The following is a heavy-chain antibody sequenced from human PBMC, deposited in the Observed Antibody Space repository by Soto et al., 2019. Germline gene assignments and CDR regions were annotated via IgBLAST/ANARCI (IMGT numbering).Heavy chain of an antibody. CDR3: ASWLIGLTPYYYYGMDG. D-gene: IGHD3-9*01. Sequence: GASVKVSCKASVYTFTGYYRHWVRQATGQGLEWMGWINPNSGGTNYAQKFQGRVTMTRDTSISTAYMELSRLRSDDTAVYYCASWLIGLTPYYYYGMDGWGQGTKVTVS. CDR2: INPNSGGT. V-gene: IGHV1-2*02. J-gene: IGHJ6*02. CDR1: VYTFTGYY.